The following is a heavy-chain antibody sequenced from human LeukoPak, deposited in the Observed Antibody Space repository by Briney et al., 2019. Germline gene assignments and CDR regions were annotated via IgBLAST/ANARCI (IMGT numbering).Heavy chain of an antibody. CDR3: ARDILTGYNYYMDV. D-gene: IGHD3-9*01. CDR1: GGSISSYY. J-gene: IGHJ6*03. Sequence: PSETLSLTCTGSGGSISSYYWSWIRQPPGKGLEWIGYIFFTESTNYNPSLKSRATLSVDTSKNQFSLKLTSVTAADTAVYYCARDILTGYNYYMDVWGKGTTVTISS. CDR2: IFFTEST. V-gene: IGHV4-59*01.